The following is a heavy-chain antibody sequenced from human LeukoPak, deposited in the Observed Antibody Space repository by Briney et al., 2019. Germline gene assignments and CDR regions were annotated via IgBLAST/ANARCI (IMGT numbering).Heavy chain of an antibody. J-gene: IGHJ4*02. CDR3: ATGGRSGVALEQ. D-gene: IGHD3-3*01. CDR2: IYSGGTT. V-gene: IGHV3-53*01. CDR1: GFIASSNY. Sequence: GGSLRLSCVVSGFIASSNYMSWVRQAPGKGLEWISLIYSGGTTYYADSVMGRSTISRDNSKATLFLQMNSLKTEDTAVYYCATGGRSGVALEQWGQGTLVTVSS.